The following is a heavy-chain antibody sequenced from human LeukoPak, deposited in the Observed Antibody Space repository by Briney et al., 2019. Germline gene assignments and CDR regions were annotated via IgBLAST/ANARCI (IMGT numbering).Heavy chain of an antibody. CDR1: GCTFSSYA. CDR2: ISGSGGST. V-gene: IGHV3-23*01. CDR3: HIKRFGELFLDY. Sequence: PGGSLRLSCAASGCTFSSYAMSWVRQAPGKGLEWVSAISGSGGSTYYADSVKGRFTISRDNSKNTLYLQTNSLRAEDTAVYYCHIKRFGELFLDYWGQGTLVTVSS. D-gene: IGHD3-10*01. J-gene: IGHJ4*02.